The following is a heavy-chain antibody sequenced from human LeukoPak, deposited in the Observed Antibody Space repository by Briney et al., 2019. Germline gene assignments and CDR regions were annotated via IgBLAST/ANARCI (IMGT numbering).Heavy chain of an antibody. D-gene: IGHD3/OR15-3a*01. J-gene: IGHJ4*01. CDR3: VGGGDWLPEY. CDR1: GASVSGKF. CDR2: IYYSGST. V-gene: IGHV4-59*02. Sequence: NPLETLSLTCTVSGASVSGKFWSWIRHSPGNGLEWIGLIYYSGSTKFNPSLKSRVAMSVDPSNNQFSLSLNSVTTTDTAVYFCVGGGDWLPEYWGRGTQVIVSS.